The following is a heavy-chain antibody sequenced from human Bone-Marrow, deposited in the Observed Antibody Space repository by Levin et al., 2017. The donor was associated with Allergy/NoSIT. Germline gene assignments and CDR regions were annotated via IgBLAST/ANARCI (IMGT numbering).Heavy chain of an antibody. CDR3: VKDRALRTTVRAGYYDYYYMDV. CDR2: ISSNGGST. Sequence: GGSLRLSCSASGFTFSSYAMHWVRQAPGKGLEYVSAISSNGGSTYYADSVKGRFTISRDNSKNTLYLQMSSLRAEDTAVYYCVKDRALRTTVRAGYYDYYYMDVWGKGTTVTVSS. V-gene: IGHV3-64D*06. CDR1: GFTFSSYA. J-gene: IGHJ6*03. D-gene: IGHD4-11*01.